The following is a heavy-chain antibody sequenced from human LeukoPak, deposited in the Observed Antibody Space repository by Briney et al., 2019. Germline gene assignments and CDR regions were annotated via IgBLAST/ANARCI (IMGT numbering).Heavy chain of an antibody. CDR3: ARLTKQRNNDY. D-gene: IGHD6-25*01. CDR1: GFTFSSYS. CDR2: ISSSSSYI. Sequence: PGGSLRLSCAASGFTFSSYSINWVRQAPGKGLEWVSSISSSSSYIYYADSVKGRFTISRDNAKNSLYQQMNSLRAEDTAVYYCARLTKQRNNDYWGQRTLVTVSS. J-gene: IGHJ4*02. V-gene: IGHV3-21*01.